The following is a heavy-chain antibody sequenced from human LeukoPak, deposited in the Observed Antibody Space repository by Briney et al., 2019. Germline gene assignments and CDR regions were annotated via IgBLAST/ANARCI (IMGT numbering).Heavy chain of an antibody. V-gene: IGHV3-23*01. Sequence: GGSLRLSCAASGFTFSSYDMNWVRQAPGKGLECVSKISGGGGSTYYADSVKGRFTISRDNSKNTLYLQMNSLRAEDMAVYYCARGGYYYDYMDVWGKGTTVTVSS. CDR3: ARGGYYYDYMDV. CDR1: GFTFSSYD. J-gene: IGHJ6*03. CDR2: ISGGGGST.